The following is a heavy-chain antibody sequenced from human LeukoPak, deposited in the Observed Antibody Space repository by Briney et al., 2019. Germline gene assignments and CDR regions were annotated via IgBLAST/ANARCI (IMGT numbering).Heavy chain of an antibody. CDR3: ARDRSDYYDSSGYYYGGVY. Sequence: SVKVSCKASGGTFSSYAISWVRQAPGQGLEWMGGIIPIFGTANYAQKFQGRVTITADESTSTAYMGLSSLRSEDTAVYYCARDRSDYYDSSGYYYGGVYWGQGTLVTVSS. J-gene: IGHJ4*02. CDR2: IIPIFGTA. D-gene: IGHD3-22*01. CDR1: GGTFSSYA. V-gene: IGHV1-69*13.